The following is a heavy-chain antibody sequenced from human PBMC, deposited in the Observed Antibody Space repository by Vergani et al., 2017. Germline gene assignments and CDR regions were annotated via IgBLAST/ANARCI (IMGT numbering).Heavy chain of an antibody. V-gene: IGHV3-9*01. CDR3: ARSYYYGSGSYRWFDP. CDR2: ISWNSGSI. J-gene: IGHJ5*02. D-gene: IGHD3-10*01. Sequence: EVQLVESGGGLVQPGRSLRLSCAASGFTFDDYAMHWVRQAPGKGLEWVSGISWNSGSIGYADSVKGRFTISRDNAKNSLYLQMNSLRAEDTAVYYCARSYYYGSGSYRWFDPWGQGTLVTVSS. CDR1: GFTFDDYA.